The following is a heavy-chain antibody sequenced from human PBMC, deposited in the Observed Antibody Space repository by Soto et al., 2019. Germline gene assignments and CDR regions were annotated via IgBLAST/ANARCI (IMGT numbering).Heavy chain of an antibody. CDR2: IGYDGSNK. V-gene: IGHV3-33*01. Sequence: LRLSCAASGFTFSSYGMHWVRQAPGEGLEWVAVIGYDGSNKYYADPVKGRFTISRDNSKNKLYLQMNSVRAEDTAVYYCATDILTGYYRYGMDVWGQGTTVTVSS. J-gene: IGHJ6*02. D-gene: IGHD3-9*01. CDR3: ATDILTGYYRYGMDV. CDR1: GFTFSSYG.